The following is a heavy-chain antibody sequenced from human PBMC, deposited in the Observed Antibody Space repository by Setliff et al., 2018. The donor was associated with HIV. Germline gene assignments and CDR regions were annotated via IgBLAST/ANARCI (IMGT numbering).Heavy chain of an antibody. J-gene: IGHJ6*02. V-gene: IGHV3-74*01. CDR2: INSDGSST. CDR3: ARDSSGYYDGYYYGMDV. CDR1: GFTFSSYW. Sequence: GESLKISCAASGFTFSSYWMQWVRQAPGKGLVWVSRINSDGSSTSYADSVKGRFTISRDNAKNTLYLQMNSLRAEDTAVYYCARDSSGYYDGYYYGMDVWGQGTTVTVSS. D-gene: IGHD3-22*01.